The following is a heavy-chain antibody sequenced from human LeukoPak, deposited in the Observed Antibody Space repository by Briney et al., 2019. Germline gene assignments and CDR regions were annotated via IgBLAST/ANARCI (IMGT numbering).Heavy chain of an antibody. CDR1: GDSVSSNSAT. D-gene: IGHD6-13*01. CDR2: TYYRSKWYN. CDR3: AGSHSSTWYPDC. V-gene: IGHV6-1*01. J-gene: IGHJ4*02. Sequence: SQTLSLTFAISGDSVSSNSATWNWIRKSPSRGLEWPGRTYYRSKWYNEYAASVKSRTTINPDTSKNQFSLHLNSVTPEDTAVYYCAGSHSSTWYPDCWGQGTLVTVSS.